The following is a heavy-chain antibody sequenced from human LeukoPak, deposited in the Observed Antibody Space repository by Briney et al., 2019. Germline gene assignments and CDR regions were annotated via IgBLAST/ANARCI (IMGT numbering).Heavy chain of an antibody. CDR1: GFTFTRSA. J-gene: IGHJ1*01. CDR3: SKRWDSTWSYCDL. V-gene: IGHV3-30*02. D-gene: IGHD4-17*01. Sequence: PGGSLGLSCVASGFTFTRSAMHWVRQAPGKGLECVAFIQYDGDNKYYADSVKGRFTISRDDSQNTLYLQMNSLTVEDTAVYYCSKRWDSTWSYCDLWGQGTLVTVSS. CDR2: IQYDGDNK.